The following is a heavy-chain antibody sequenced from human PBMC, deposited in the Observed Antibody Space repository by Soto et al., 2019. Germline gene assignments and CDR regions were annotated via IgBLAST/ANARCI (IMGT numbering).Heavy chain of an antibody. CDR3: ARGWRTTVTTQNRYYFDY. CDR2: MNPNSGNT. Sequence: QVQLVQSGAEVKKPGASVKVSCKASGYTFTSYDINWVRQATGQGLEWMGWMNPNSGNTGYAQKFQGRCTMTRNTSISTAYMELSSLRSEDTAVYYCARGWRTTVTTQNRYYFDYWGQGTLVTVSS. D-gene: IGHD4-17*01. V-gene: IGHV1-8*01. CDR1: GYTFTSYD. J-gene: IGHJ4*02.